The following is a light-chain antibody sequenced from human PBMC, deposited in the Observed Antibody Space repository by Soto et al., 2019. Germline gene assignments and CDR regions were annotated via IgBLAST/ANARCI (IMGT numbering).Light chain of an antibody. CDR2: GAS. CDR1: QSVSNNY. CDR3: QQYGNSAWT. V-gene: IGKV3-20*01. J-gene: IGKJ1*01. Sequence: EIVLTQSPGTLSLSPGERATLSCRASQSVSNNYLAWYQQKPGQAPRLLIYGASSRATGIPDRFSGSESGTDFTLTISRLEPEDFAVYYCQQYGNSAWTFGQGTKVEIK.